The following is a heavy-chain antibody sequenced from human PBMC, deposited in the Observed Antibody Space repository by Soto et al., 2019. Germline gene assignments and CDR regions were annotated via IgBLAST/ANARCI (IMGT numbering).Heavy chain of an antibody. CDR1: AINFRSYA. Sequence: GGSLRLSCSASAINFRSYAMSWVRQAPGKGLEWVSAVGGSGSDTYYADSVKGRFTISRDDSKNALYLHMSSLRVEDTAIYYCAKRQSFDFWSGYLPFFDYWGQGTPVTVSS. J-gene: IGHJ4*02. V-gene: IGHV3-23*01. CDR3: AKRQSFDFWSGYLPFFDY. D-gene: IGHD3-3*01. CDR2: VGGSGSDT.